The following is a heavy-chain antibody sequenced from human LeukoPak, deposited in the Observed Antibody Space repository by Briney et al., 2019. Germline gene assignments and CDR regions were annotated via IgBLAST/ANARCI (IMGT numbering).Heavy chain of an antibody. CDR3: ATDSQKPWFDP. V-gene: IGHV1-69*04. J-gene: IGHJ5*02. CDR1: GGTFSSYA. Sequence: SVKVSCKASGGTFSSYAISWVRQAPGQGLGWMGRIIPILGIANYAQKFQGRVTITADKSTSTAYMELSSLRSEDTAVYYCATDSQKPWFDPWGQGTLVTVSS. CDR2: IIPILGIA.